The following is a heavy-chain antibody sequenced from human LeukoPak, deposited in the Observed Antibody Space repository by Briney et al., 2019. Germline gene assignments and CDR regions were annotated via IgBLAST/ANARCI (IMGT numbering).Heavy chain of an antibody. J-gene: IGHJ5*02. CDR2: INHSGST. V-gene: IGHV4-34*01. CDR3: ARSGRGYDLLTGPLPITPTIPFDP. CDR1: GGSFSGYY. D-gene: IGHD3-9*01. Sequence: SETLSLTCAVYGGSFSGYYWSWIRKPPGKGLEWIGEINHSGSTNYNPSLKSRVTISVDTSKNQFSLKLSSVTAADTAVYYCARSGRGYDLLTGPLPITPTIPFDPWGQGTLFTLSS.